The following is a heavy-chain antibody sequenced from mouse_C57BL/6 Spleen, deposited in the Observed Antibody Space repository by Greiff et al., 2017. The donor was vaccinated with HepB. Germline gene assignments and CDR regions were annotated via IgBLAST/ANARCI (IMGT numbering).Heavy chain of an antibody. CDR2: INPGSGGT. V-gene: IGHV1-54*01. J-gene: IGHJ4*01. Sequence: VQLQQSGAELVRPGTSVKVSCKASGYAFTNYLIEWVKQRPGQGLEWIGVINPGSGGTNYNEKFKGKATLTADKSSSTAYMQLSSLTSEDSAVYFCAKTTVVASDYWGQGTSVTVAS. CDR3: AKTTVVASDY. D-gene: IGHD1-1*01. CDR1: GYAFTNYL.